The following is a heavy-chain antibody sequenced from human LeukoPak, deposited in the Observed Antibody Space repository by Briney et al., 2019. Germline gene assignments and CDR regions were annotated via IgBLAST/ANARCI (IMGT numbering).Heavy chain of an antibody. CDR1: GDSITGYY. J-gene: IGHJ4*02. V-gene: IGHV4-38-2*02. CDR2: IYYTGNT. D-gene: IGHD3-3*01. Sequence: SETLSLTCSVSGDSITGYYWGWIRQPPGKGLEWIGNIYYTGNTYYNSSLKSRVTISLDRSKKKFSLKLTSVTAADTAVYFCARGAEYYAIWRGYAGYSDYWGQGISVTVSS. CDR3: ARGAEYYAIWRGYAGYSDY.